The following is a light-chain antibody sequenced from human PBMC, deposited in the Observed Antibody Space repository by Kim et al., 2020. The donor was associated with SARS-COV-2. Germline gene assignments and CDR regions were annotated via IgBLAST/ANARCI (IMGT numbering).Light chain of an antibody. Sequence: QSALTQPASVSGSPGQSITISCTGTSSDVGGYNYVSWYQQHPGKAPKLMIYDVSNRPSGVSNRFSGSKSGNTASLTISGLQAEDEADYYCSSYTSSSLVVFGGGTQRTVL. CDR3: SSYTSSSLVV. CDR1: SSDVGGYNY. V-gene: IGLV2-14*03. CDR2: DVS. J-gene: IGLJ2*01.